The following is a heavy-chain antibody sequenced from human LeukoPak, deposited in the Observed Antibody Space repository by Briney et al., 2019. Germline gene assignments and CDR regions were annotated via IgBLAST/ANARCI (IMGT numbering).Heavy chain of an antibody. CDR3: ARAVRLGIDY. D-gene: IGHD6-19*01. Sequence: SETLSLTCAVYGGSFSGYYWSWIRQPPGKGLEWIGEINHSGSTNYNPSLKSRVTISVDTSKNQFSLKLSSVTAADTAVYYCARAVRLGIDYWGQGTLVTVSS. J-gene: IGHJ4*02. CDR2: INHSGST. V-gene: IGHV4-34*01. CDR1: GGSFSGYY.